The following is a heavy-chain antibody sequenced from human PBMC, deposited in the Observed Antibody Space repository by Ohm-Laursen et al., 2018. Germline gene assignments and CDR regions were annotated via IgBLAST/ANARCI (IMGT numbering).Heavy chain of an antibody. Sequence: GSSVKVSCKASGYSFTVYYMHWVRQAPGQGPEWMGWINPASGGTKYAQKFQGRVTMTRDTSTSTVYMELSSLRSEDTAVYYCATDLDSSGYRSYWGQGTLVTVSS. CDR1: GYSFTVYY. V-gene: IGHV1-2*02. D-gene: IGHD3-22*01. CDR2: INPASGGT. J-gene: IGHJ4*02. CDR3: ATDLDSSGYRSY.